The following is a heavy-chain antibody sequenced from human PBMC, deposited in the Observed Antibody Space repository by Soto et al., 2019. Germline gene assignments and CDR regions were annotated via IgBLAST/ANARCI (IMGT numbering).Heavy chain of an antibody. CDR2: FDPEDGET. CDR1: GYTLTELS. J-gene: IGHJ4*02. CDR3: ANMRAVAGGFPFDY. Sequence: ASVKVSCKVSGYTLTELSMHWVRQAPGKGLEWMGGFDPEDGETIYAQKFQGRVTMTEDTSTDTAYMELSSLRSEDTVVYYCANMRAVAGGFPFDYWGQGTLVTVSS. V-gene: IGHV1-24*01. D-gene: IGHD6-19*01.